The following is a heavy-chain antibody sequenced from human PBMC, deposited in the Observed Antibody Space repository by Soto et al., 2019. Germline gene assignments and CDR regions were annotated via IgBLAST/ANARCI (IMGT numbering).Heavy chain of an antibody. CDR3: ARQERYGDYYFDY. J-gene: IGHJ4*02. V-gene: IGHV4-39*01. CDR2: IYYSGNT. CDR1: GGSISGSSYY. D-gene: IGHD4-17*01. Sequence: SETLSLTCTVSGGSISGSSYYWAWIRQPPGKGLEWIATIYYSGNTYYNPSLKSRVTIFVDTSKNQFSLKLTSVTAADTAVYYCARQERYGDYYFDYWGQGTLVTVSS.